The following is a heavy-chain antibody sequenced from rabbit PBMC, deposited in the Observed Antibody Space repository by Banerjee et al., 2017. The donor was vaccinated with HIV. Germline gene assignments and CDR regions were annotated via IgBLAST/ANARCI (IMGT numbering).Heavy chain of an antibody. J-gene: IGHJ4*01. CDR2: IGTGDGNI. CDR3: ARWWNAGSSDAL. Sequence: QSLEESGGDLVKPGASLTLTCTASGFSFSSSYYMNWVRQAPGKGLEWIGCIGTGDGNIYYASWAKGRFTISKTSSTTVTLQMTSLTAADTATYFCARWWNAGSSDALWGPGTLVTVS. V-gene: IGHV1S40*01. D-gene: IGHD8-1*01. CDR1: GFSFSSSYY.